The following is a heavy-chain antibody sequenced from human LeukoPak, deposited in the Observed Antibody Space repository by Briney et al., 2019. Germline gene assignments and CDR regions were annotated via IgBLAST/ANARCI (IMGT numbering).Heavy chain of an antibody. CDR3: ASRMYYYDTSGYSSDAFGI. V-gene: IGHV3-11*04. CDR2: IGTSGSTK. J-gene: IGHJ3*02. D-gene: IGHD3-22*01. CDR1: GFTFSDYC. Sequence: GGSLRLSCAASGFTFSDYCMSWIRQAPGQGLEWVSYIGTSGSTKYYADSVKGRFTISRDNAKNSLYLQMNSLRAEDTAVYYCASRMYYYDTSGYSSDAFGIWGQGTMVTVSS.